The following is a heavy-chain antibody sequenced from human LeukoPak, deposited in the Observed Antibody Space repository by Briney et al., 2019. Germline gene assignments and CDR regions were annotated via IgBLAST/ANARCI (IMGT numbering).Heavy chain of an antibody. CDR2: INPNSGGT. Sequence: ASVKVSCKASGYTFTDYYIHWVRQAPGQGLEWMGWINPNSGGTNYAPRFQGRVTMTRDTSISTAHMELNRLRSNDTAVYYCARDSWDYRNYVAYWGQGTLVTVSS. V-gene: IGHV1-2*02. D-gene: IGHD4-11*01. CDR3: ARDSWDYRNYVAY. CDR1: GYTFTDYY. J-gene: IGHJ4*02.